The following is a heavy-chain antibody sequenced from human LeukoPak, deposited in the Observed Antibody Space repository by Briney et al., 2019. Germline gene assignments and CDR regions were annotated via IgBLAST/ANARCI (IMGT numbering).Heavy chain of an antibody. Sequence: ASETLSLTCAVSGSSITSYYWSWIRQPPGKGLEWIGDISNSGTNNYNPSLKSRVTISADKSKQQVSLRLKPLPAADTAVYFCAGAALTMQYTSGVLHHWRQGTVV. CDR1: GSSITSYY. V-gene: IGHV4-59*01. D-gene: IGHD3-10*01. CDR2: ISNSGTN. J-gene: IGHJ1*01. CDR3: AGAALTMQYTSGVLHH.